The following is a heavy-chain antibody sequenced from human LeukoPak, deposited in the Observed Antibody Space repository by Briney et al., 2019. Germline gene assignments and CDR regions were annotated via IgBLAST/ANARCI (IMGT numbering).Heavy chain of an antibody. CDR1: GGTFSSYA. Sequence: SVKVSCKASGGTFSSYAISWVRQAPGQGLEWMGGIIPIFGTANYAQKFQGRVTITTDESTSTAYMELSSLRSEDTAVYYCARVQEACLFEYSSSCSYYYMDVWGKGTTVTVSS. D-gene: IGHD6-6*01. V-gene: IGHV1-69*05. CDR3: ARVQEACLFEYSSSCSYYYMDV. J-gene: IGHJ6*03. CDR2: IIPIFGTA.